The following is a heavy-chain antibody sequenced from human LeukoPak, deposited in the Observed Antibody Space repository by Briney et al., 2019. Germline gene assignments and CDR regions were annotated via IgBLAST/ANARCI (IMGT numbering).Heavy chain of an antibody. Sequence: PSETLSLTWAVSGYSISRGYNWGWIRQPPGKGLEWFGGIYHSGSTYYNPSLKSRVTISVDTSKNQFSLKLSSVTAADTAVYYCARRPDSSGYQYYFDYWGQGTLVTVSS. J-gene: IGHJ4*02. V-gene: IGHV4-38-2*01. CDR2: IYHSGST. CDR1: GYSISRGYN. D-gene: IGHD3-22*01. CDR3: ARRPDSSGYQYYFDY.